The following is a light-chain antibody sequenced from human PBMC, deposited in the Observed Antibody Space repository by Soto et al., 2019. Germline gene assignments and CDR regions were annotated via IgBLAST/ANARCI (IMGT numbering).Light chain of an antibody. V-gene: IGKV1-12*01. CDR2: AAS. CDR1: QGISNW. J-gene: IGKJ5*01. Sequence: DIQMTQSPSSVSASVGDRVTMTCRASQGISNWLAWYQQKPGKAPKLLIYAASSLQSGVPSRFSGSGSGTDFTLTINNLQPEDFATYYCQQAYSFPPITFGQGTRLEIK. CDR3: QQAYSFPPIT.